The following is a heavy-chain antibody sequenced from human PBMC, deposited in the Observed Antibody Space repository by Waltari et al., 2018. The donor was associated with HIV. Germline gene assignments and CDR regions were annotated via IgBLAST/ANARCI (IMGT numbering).Heavy chain of an antibody. CDR1: GFPFTRSP. Sequence: EVQLLACGGGLVQRGGCLRLSCGASGFPFTRSPMRWVRQAPGKGLEWVSAISGSGGSTYYADSVKGRFTISRDNSKNTLYLQMNSLRAEDTAVYYCAKDPMDIVATINYYGMDVWGQGTTVTVSS. CDR2: ISGSGGST. J-gene: IGHJ6*02. V-gene: IGHV3-23*01. CDR3: AKDPMDIVATINYYGMDV. D-gene: IGHD5-12*01.